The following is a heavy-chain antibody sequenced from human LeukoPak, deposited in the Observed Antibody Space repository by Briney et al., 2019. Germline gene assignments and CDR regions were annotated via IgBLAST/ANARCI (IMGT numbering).Heavy chain of an antibody. Sequence: GGSLTLSCAASGFTFSSYEMKWVRQAPGKGLEGVSYSRSDGTTYYADSVKGGITISRDNAKNSLYLQMTRLRAEDTAVYYCARENMGTIGHLDYWGQGTLVTVSS. D-gene: IGHD1-1*01. CDR3: ARENMGTIGHLDY. CDR1: GFTFSSYE. CDR2: SRSDGTT. V-gene: IGHV3-48*03. J-gene: IGHJ4*02.